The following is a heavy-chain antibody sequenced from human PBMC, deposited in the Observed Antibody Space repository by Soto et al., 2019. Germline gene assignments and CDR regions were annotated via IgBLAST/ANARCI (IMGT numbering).Heavy chain of an antibody. CDR3: AKHGEGVANFDH. CDR2: INSDGTSA. J-gene: IGHJ4*02. CDR1: GFTFSTNL. V-gene: IGHV3-74*01. Sequence: GGSLRLSCAASGFTFSTNLMHWVRQAPGKGLVWVSRINSDGTSAAYADSVQGRFTISRDNAKNTLYLQMNSLRGEDTAVYYCAKHGEGVANFDHWGLGTLVTVS. D-gene: IGHD3-3*01.